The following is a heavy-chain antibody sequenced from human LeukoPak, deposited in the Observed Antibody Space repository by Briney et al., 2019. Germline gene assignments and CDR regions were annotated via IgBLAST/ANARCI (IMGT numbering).Heavy chain of an antibody. CDR1: RGTFSSYA. CDR2: IIPIFCTA. V-gene: IGHV1-69*06. D-gene: IGHD3-10*01. Sequence: SVKVSCKASRGTFSSYAISGVRQAPGQGLEGMGGIIPIFCTANYAQKFQGRVTITADKSTSTAYMELSSLRSEDTAVYYCARGRSFLRGYYFDYWGQGTLVTVSS. CDR3: ARGRSFLRGYYFDY. J-gene: IGHJ4*02.